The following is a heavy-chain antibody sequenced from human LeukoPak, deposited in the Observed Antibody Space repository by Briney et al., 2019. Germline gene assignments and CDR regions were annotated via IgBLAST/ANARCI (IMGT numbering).Heavy chain of an antibody. CDR3: ARGGPFDILTGHEPFDY. CDR2: INPNSGGT. V-gene: IGHV1-2*02. CDR1: GYTFTGYY. J-gene: IGHJ4*02. D-gene: IGHD3-9*01. Sequence: ASVRVSCKASGYTFTGYYMDWVRQAPGQGLEWMGWINPNSGGTNYAQKFQGRVTMTRDTSISTAYMELSRLRSDDTAVYYCARGGPFDILTGHEPFDYWGQGTLVTVSS.